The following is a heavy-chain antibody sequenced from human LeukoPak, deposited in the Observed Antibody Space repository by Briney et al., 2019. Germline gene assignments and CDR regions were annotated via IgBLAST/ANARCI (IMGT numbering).Heavy chain of an antibody. J-gene: IGHJ4*02. Sequence: GGSLRLSCVASGFTFSNYWMSWVRQAPGKGLERVANINQDGSEKYSVDSVKGRFTFSRDNAKTSLFLQMNSLRADDTAVYYCARDDSSGYYYFDNWGQGTLVTVSS. D-gene: IGHD3-22*01. CDR1: GFTFSNYW. V-gene: IGHV3-7*01. CDR2: INQDGSEK. CDR3: ARDDSSGYYYFDN.